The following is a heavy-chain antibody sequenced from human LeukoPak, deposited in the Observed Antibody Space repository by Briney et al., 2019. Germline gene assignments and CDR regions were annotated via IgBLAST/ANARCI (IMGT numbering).Heavy chain of an antibody. D-gene: IGHD3-3*01. V-gene: IGHV1-69*13. CDR1: GGIFSSYA. CDR3: ARGGYDFWSGYYKKSGYSYGRPADY. CDR2: IIPIFGTA. J-gene: IGHJ4*02. Sequence: SVKVSCKASGGIFSSYAISWVRQAPGQGLEWMGGIIPIFGTANYAQKFQGRVTITADESTSTAYMELSSLRSEDTAVYYCARGGYDFWSGYYKKSGYSYGRPADYWGQGTLVTVSS.